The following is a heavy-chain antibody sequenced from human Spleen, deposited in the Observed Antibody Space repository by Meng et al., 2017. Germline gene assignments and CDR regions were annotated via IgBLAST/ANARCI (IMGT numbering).Heavy chain of an antibody. Sequence: RVQCGAEVKKAGASVKVSCMPYGYTFTGYHMHWVRQAPGEGLEWMGWINPNSDGTNYAQKFQGRVTMTRDTSISTAYMELSSLRSDDTAVYYCIYYYDTSGYYFWGQGTLVTVSS. J-gene: IGHJ4*02. D-gene: IGHD3-22*01. CDR1: GYTFTGYH. CDR3: IYYYDTSGYYF. V-gene: IGHV1-2*02. CDR2: INPNSDGT.